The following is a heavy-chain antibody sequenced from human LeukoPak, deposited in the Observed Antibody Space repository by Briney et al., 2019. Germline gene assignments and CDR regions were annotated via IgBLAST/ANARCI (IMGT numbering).Heavy chain of an antibody. CDR3: ALYYCSGGSCYPYYFDY. CDR1: GGSISSSSYY. Sequence: PSETLSLTCTVSGGSISSSSYYWGWIRQPPGKGLEWIGSIYYSGSTYYNPSLKSRVTISVDTSKNQFSLKLSSVTAADTAVYYCALYYCSGGSCYPYYFDYWGQGTLVTVSS. V-gene: IGHV4-39*07. D-gene: IGHD2-15*01. J-gene: IGHJ4*02. CDR2: IYYSGST.